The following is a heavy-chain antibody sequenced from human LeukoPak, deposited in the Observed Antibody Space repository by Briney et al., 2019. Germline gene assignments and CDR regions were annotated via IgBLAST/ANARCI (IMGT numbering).Heavy chain of an antibody. CDR1: GGSISSGGYS. CDR2: IYHSGST. V-gene: IGHV4-30-2*05. Sequence: SETLSLTCAVSGGSISSGGYSWSWIRQPPGKGLEWIGYIYHSGSTYYNPSLKSRVTISVDTSKNQFSLKLSSVTAADTAVYYCARGEFTVTTDWFDPWGQGTLVTVSS. CDR3: ARGEFTVTTDWFDP. J-gene: IGHJ5*02. D-gene: IGHD4-11*01.